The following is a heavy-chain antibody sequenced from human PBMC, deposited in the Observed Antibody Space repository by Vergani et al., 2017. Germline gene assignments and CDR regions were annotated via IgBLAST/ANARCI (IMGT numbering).Heavy chain of an antibody. J-gene: IGHJ4*02. CDR2: IYYSGST. CDR3: ARSYSSSSHIDY. Sequence: QVQLQESGPGLVKPSENLSLTCTVSGGSISSYYWSWIRQPPGKGLEWIGYIYYSGSTNYNPSLKSRVTISVDTSKNQFSLKLSSVTAADTAVYYCARSYSSSSHIDYWGQGTLVTVSS. CDR1: GGSISSYY. V-gene: IGHV4-59*01. D-gene: IGHD6-13*01.